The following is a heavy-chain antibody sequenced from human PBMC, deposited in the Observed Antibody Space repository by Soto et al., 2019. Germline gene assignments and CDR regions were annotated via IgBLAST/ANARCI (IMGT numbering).Heavy chain of an antibody. V-gene: IGHV1-3*01. Sequence: GASVKVSCKASGYTFTSYAMHWVRQAPGQRLEWMGWINAGNGNTKYSQKFQGRVTITRDTSASTAYMELSSLRSEDTAVYYCASLSPYYYGSGSYSSRGYYYYGMDVWGQGTTVTVSS. CDR1: GYTFTSYA. J-gene: IGHJ6*02. CDR3: ASLSPYYYGSGSYSSRGYYYYGMDV. D-gene: IGHD3-10*01. CDR2: INAGNGNT.